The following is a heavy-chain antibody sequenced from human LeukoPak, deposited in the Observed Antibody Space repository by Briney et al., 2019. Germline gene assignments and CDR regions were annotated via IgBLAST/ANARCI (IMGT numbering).Heavy chain of an antibody. D-gene: IGHD3-3*01. CDR2: TRAYNDNT. Sequence: ASVKVSCKASGYTFTNYGIIGVRQARGRGLEWMGCTRAYNDNTNYAQKFQGRVTMTTDTSTNTAYMELRSLTSDDTAVYYCARTFYDFWSGFSNYDSFHIWGQGTLVTVSS. V-gene: IGHV1-18*01. J-gene: IGHJ3*02. CDR3: ARTFYDFWSGFSNYDSFHI. CDR1: GYTFTNYG.